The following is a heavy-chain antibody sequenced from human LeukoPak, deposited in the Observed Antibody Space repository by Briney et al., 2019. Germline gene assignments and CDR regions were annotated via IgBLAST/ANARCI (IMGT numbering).Heavy chain of an antibody. Sequence: GSLRLSCAASGFTVNSNYMSWVRQAPGKGLEWVSLIYSGGNAYCADSVKGRFTISRDNAQNTLYLQMNSLRAEDTAVYYCARGPSGNFDYWGQGTLVTVSS. V-gene: IGHV3-53*01. J-gene: IGHJ4*02. CDR2: IYSGGNA. CDR1: GFTVNSNY. D-gene: IGHD2-15*01. CDR3: ARGPSGNFDY.